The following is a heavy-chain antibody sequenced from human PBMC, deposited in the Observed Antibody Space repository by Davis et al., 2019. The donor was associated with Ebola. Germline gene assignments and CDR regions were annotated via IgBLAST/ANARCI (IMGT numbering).Heavy chain of an antibody. J-gene: IGHJ4*02. Sequence: GQSLKISCAASGFTLSSYSMNWVRQAPGKGLEWVSSISSSSSYIYYADSVKGRFTISRDNDKNSLYLQMNSLRAEETAVYYCASWEHDYWGQGTLVTVSS. CDR2: ISSSSSYI. D-gene: IGHD1/OR15-1a*01. CDR1: GFTLSSYS. CDR3: ASWEHDY. V-gene: IGHV3-21*01.